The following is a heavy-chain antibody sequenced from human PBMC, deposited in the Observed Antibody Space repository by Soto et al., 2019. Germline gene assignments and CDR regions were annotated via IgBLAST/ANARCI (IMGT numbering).Heavy chain of an antibody. J-gene: IGHJ6*02. CDR1: GGTFSSYA. CDR2: IIPIFGTA. Sequence: QVQLVQSGAEVKKPGSSVKVSCNASGGTFSSYAISWVRQAPGQVLEWMGGIIPIFGTANYAQKFQGRVTITADESTSTAYMELSSMRSEDTAVYYCARTNSSSCLGFDDGMDVWGQGTTVNVSS. CDR3: ARTNSSSCLGFDDGMDV. D-gene: IGHD6-6*01. V-gene: IGHV1-69*01.